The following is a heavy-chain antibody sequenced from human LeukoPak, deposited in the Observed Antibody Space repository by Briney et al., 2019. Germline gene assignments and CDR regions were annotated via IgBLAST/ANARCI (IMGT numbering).Heavy chain of an antibody. J-gene: IGHJ4*02. CDR1: GGSITNYY. Sequence: SETLSLTCTVSGGSITNYYWSWIRQPPGKGLEWIGYIYYSGSTNYNPSLKSRVTISVDTSKNQFSLKLSSVTAADTAVYYCARGRRYYGSGSYYNLFDYWGQGTLVTVSS. D-gene: IGHD3-10*01. V-gene: IGHV4-59*01. CDR2: IYYSGST. CDR3: ARGRRYYGSGSYYNLFDY.